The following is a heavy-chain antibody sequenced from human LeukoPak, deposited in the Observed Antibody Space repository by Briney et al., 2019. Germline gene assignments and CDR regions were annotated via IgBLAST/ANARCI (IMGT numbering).Heavy chain of an antibody. J-gene: IGHJ4*02. CDR2: ISGGGGST. Sequence: GGSLRLSCAASGFTFSSYAMSWVRQAPGKGLEWVSAISGGGGSTYYADSVKGRFTISRDNSKNTLYLQMNSLRAEDTAVYYCAKSRNYYGSGSYYQDYWGQGTLVTVSS. CDR3: AKSRNYYGSGSYYQDY. D-gene: IGHD3-10*01. V-gene: IGHV3-23*01. CDR1: GFTFSSYA.